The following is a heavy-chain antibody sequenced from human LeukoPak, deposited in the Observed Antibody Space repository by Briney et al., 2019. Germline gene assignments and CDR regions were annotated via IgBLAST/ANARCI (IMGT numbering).Heavy chain of an antibody. V-gene: IGHV3-7*01. D-gene: IGHD2-2*01. CDR1: GLSFSNCW. CDR2: INQDGSDK. CDR3: ASRYCSTPTFPYLGVFDY. J-gene: IGHJ4*02. Sequence: GGSLRLSCAASGLSFSNCWMSWVRQPPGKGLEWVANINQDGSDKYYVDSVKGRFTISRDNAKNLVFLQMNSLRAEETAVYYCASRYCSTPTFPYLGVFDYWGQGALVTVSS.